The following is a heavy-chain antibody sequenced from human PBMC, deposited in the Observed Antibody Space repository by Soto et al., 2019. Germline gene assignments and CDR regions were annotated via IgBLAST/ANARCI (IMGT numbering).Heavy chain of an antibody. V-gene: IGHV3-23*01. D-gene: IGHD1-26*01. J-gene: IGHJ5*02. CDR2: ISGSGANT. CDR1: GFTFSNYA. Sequence: EVQLLESGGGLVQPGGSLRLSCAASGFTFSNYAMSWVRRAPGRGLEWVSTISGSGANTYYPDSVKGRFTISRDNSKNTLYLQMNSVRAEDTAVYYCAKDWELTDPWGQGTLVTVSS. CDR3: AKDWELTDP.